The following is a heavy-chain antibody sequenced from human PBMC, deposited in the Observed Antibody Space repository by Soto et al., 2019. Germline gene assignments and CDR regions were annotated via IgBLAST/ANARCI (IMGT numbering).Heavy chain of an antibody. CDR3: GRDHYGFNSIDY. J-gene: IGHJ4*02. V-gene: IGHV3-74*01. CDR2: IRGDGGYT. CDR1: GFTFSSYW. D-gene: IGHD4-17*01. Sequence: EVQLVESGGGLVHPGGSLRLSCAASGFTFSSYWMHWVRQAPGKGLVHVSRIRGDGGYTDHAESVKGRFTISRDNAKNTLYLQMNSLRVDDTAVYYCGRDHYGFNSIDYWGQGTLVTVSS.